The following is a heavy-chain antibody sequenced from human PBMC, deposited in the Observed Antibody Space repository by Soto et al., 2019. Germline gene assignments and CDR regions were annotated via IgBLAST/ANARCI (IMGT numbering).Heavy chain of an antibody. V-gene: IGHV1-69*01. CDR3: ERDGTYYDISGSSYYYYGMDV. D-gene: IGHD3-9*01. J-gene: IGHJ6*02. CDR2: IIPIFGTA. CDR1: GGTFSSYA. Sequence: QVQLVQSGAEVKKPGSSVNVSCKASGGTFSSYAISWVRQAPGQGLEWMGGIIPIFGTANYAQKLHGRVTITADESTSTAFMELRSQRYEDTAEYYCERDGTYYDISGSSYYYYGMDVWGQGNTVTV.